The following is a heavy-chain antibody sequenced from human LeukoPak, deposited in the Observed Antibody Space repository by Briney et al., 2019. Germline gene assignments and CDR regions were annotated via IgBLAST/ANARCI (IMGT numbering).Heavy chain of an antibody. D-gene: IGHD1-14*01. CDR2: IAYDGSRA. CDR1: GFTFGGYG. Sequence: GGSLRLSCAGSGFTFGGYGMHWFRQTPGKGLEWVAVIAYDGSRAFYADSVKGRFTISRDNAKNTMSVQMDDLRAEDTAVYYCTRYNNDHFDYWGQGTLVTVSS. J-gene: IGHJ4*02. V-gene: IGHV3-33*01. CDR3: TRYNNDHFDY.